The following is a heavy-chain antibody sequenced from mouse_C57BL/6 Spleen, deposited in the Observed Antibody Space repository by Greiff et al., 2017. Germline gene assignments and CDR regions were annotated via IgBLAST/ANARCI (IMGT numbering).Heavy chain of an antibody. Sequence: QVQLQQPGAELVKPGASVKMSCKASGYTFTSYWITWVKQRPGQGLEWIGEIYPGSGSTNYNEKFKSKATLTVDTSSSTAYMQLSSLTSEDAAVYYCARRNYDGGGDYWGQGTTLTVSS. J-gene: IGHJ2*01. V-gene: IGHV1-55*01. CDR2: IYPGSGST. D-gene: IGHD2-4*01. CDR1: GYTFTSYW. CDR3: ARRNYDGGGDY.